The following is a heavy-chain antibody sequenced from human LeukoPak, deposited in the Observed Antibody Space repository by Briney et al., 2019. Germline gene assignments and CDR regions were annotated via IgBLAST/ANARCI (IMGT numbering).Heavy chain of an antibody. D-gene: IGHD2-15*01. CDR1: GYTFTTYG. CDR2: IIPIFGTA. V-gene: IGHV1-69*05. J-gene: IGHJ4*02. CDR3: GRKAGDCGGGSCYSIDY. Sequence: GASVKVSCNPSGYTFTTYGISWVRQAPGQGLEWMGGIIPIFGTANYAQKFQGRVTITTDESTSTAYMEVSSLRSEDTAVYYCGRKAGDCGGGSCYSIDYWGQGTLVTVSS.